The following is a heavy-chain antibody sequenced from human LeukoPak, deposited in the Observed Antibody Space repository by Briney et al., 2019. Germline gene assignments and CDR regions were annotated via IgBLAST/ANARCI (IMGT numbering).Heavy chain of an antibody. J-gene: IGHJ4*02. V-gene: IGHV4-39*07. CDR1: GGSVSRNSDY. D-gene: IGHD3-22*01. CDR2: IYYGGST. CDR3: ARANLLHSSGTAGFDY. Sequence: SETLSLTCTVSGGSVSRNSDYWGWIRQPPGKGLEWIGSIYYGGSTYYNPSLKSRVTISVDTSKNQFSLKLSSVTAADTAVYYCARANLLHSSGTAGFDYWGQGTLVTVSS.